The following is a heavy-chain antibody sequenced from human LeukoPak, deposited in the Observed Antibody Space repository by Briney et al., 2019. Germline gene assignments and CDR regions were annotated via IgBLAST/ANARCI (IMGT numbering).Heavy chain of an antibody. CDR1: GGSLSIYY. CDR2: IYYSGST. D-gene: IGHD3-22*01. V-gene: IGHV4-59*01. Sequence: PSETLSLTRTVSGGSLSIYYWSCIRQPPRKGVWWIGDIYYSGSTNYNPSLKSRVTISVDTSKNQFSLKLSSVTAADTAVYYCARPTYYYDSSGSLWDAFDIWGQGTMVTVSS. J-gene: IGHJ3*02. CDR3: ARPTYYYDSSGSLWDAFDI.